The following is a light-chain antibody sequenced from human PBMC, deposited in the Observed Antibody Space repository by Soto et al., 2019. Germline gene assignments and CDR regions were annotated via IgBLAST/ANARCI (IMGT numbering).Light chain of an antibody. Sequence: QSVLTQPPSVSGSHGQSVTISCTGTSSDVGSYNRVSWYQQPPGTAPKLMIYEVSNRPSGVPDRFSGSKSGNTASLTISGLQAEDEADYYCSSYTSSSTFYVFGTGTKVTVL. CDR2: EVS. J-gene: IGLJ1*01. V-gene: IGLV2-18*02. CDR1: SSDVGSYNR. CDR3: SSYTSSSTFYV.